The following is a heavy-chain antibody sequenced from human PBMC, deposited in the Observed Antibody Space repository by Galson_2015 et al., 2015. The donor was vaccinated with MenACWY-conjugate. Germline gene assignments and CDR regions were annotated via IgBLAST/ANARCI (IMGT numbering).Heavy chain of an antibody. D-gene: IGHD2-2*01. V-gene: IGHV3-21*06. J-gene: IGHJ4*02. CDR1: GFTFSSYS. Sequence: SLRLSCAASGFTFSSYSMNWVRQAPGKGLEWVSCIGGSGNYISYADSVKGRFTISRDNAENSLYLQMDSLRVEDTAVYYCAVYCSSTRSFGASGGYWGQGTLVTVSS. CDR2: IGGSGNYI. CDR3: AVYCSSTRSFGASGGY.